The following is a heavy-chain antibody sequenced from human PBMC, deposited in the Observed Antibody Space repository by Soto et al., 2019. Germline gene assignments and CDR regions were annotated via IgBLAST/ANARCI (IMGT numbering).Heavy chain of an antibody. CDR1: GFTISSYW. Sequence: GGSLRLSCAAPGFTISSYWMHWGRQAPGKGLVWVSRINSDGSSTSYADSVKGRFTISRDNAKNTLYLQMNSLRAEDTPVYYCARVKLWLKRGAFDIWGQGTMVTVSS. J-gene: IGHJ3*02. CDR3: ARVKLWLKRGAFDI. CDR2: INSDGSST. V-gene: IGHV3-74*01. D-gene: IGHD5-18*01.